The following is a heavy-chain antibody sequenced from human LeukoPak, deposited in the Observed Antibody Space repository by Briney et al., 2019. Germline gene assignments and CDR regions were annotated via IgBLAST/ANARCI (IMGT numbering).Heavy chain of an antibody. CDR1: GFTFSSYA. D-gene: IGHD3-10*01. J-gene: IGHJ6*03. CDR2: ISYDGSNK. CDR3: ARAVGYYYYYIDV. V-gene: IGHV3-30*01. Sequence: GGSLRLSCAASGFTFSSYAMHWVRRAPGKGLEWVAVISYDGSNKYYADSVKGRFTISRDNSKNTLYLQMNSLRAEDTAVYYCARAVGYYYYYIDVWGKGTTVTVSS.